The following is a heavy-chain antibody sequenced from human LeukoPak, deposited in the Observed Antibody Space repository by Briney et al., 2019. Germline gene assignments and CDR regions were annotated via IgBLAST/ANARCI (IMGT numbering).Heavy chain of an antibody. Sequence: PSETLSLTCAVYGGSFSGYYWSWIRQPPGKGLEWIGEINHSGSTNYNPSLKSRVTISVDTSKNQFSLKLSSVTAADTAVYYCARYPTAMTYFDYWGQGTLVTVSS. D-gene: IGHD5-18*01. V-gene: IGHV4-34*01. J-gene: IGHJ4*02. CDR3: ARYPTAMTYFDY. CDR1: GGSFSGYY. CDR2: INHSGST.